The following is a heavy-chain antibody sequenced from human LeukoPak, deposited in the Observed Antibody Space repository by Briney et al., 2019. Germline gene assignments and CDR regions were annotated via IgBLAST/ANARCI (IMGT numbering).Heavy chain of an antibody. CDR2: IIPIFGTA. CDR3: VRGGLTYYDILTGYHYYFDY. Sequence: ASVKVSCKASGGTFSSYAVSWVRQAPGQGLEWMGGIIPIFGTANYAQKFQGRVTITADESTSTAYMELSSLRSEDTAVYYCVRGGLTYYDILTGYHYYFDYWGQGTLVTVSS. J-gene: IGHJ4*02. D-gene: IGHD3-9*01. CDR1: GGTFSSYA. V-gene: IGHV1-69*13.